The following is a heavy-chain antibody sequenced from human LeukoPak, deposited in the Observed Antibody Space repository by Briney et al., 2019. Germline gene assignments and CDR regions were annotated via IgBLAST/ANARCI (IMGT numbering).Heavy chain of an antibody. CDR1: GGAINRSSYY. Sequence: SETLSLNCTVSGGAINRSSYYWRWIRQPPGKGLEWIGSIYYSGSTYYNPSLKSRLTISVDTSKKQVSLKLNSVTAADTAVYYCAETTPFFYGSSGVPGYYFDHWGQGTLVTVSS. CDR2: IYYSGST. J-gene: IGHJ4*02. CDR3: AETTPFFYGSSGVPGYYFDH. V-gene: IGHV4-39*01. D-gene: IGHD3-22*01.